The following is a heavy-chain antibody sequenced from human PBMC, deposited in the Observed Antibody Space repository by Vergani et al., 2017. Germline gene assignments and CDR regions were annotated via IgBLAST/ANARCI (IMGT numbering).Heavy chain of an antibody. CDR2: ISSSSSYI. CDR3: ARERKIAAAGTGWFDP. D-gene: IGHD6-13*01. Sequence: EVQLVESGGGLVKPGGSLRLSCAASGFTFSSYSMNWVRQAPGKGLEWVSSISSSSSYIYYADSVKGRFTISRDNAKNSLYLQMNSLRAEDTAVYYCARERKIAAAGTGWFDPWSQGTLVTVSS. J-gene: IGHJ5*02. CDR1: GFTFSSYS. V-gene: IGHV3-21*01.